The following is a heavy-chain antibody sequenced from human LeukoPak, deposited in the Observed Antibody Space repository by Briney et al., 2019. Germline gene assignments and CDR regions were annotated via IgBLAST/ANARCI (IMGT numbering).Heavy chain of an antibody. V-gene: IGHV3-30*18. Sequence: GGSLRLSCASSGFSFNNYAMYWVRQAPGKGLEWVALISYDGGDKYYAESMKGRITISRDNAENTLYLQMNNLRPDDTAFYFCVKEGVEYSYSYGDYWGQGTLVTVSS. J-gene: IGHJ4*02. CDR1: GFSFNNYA. D-gene: IGHD3-16*01. CDR3: VKEGVEYSYSYGDY. CDR2: ISYDGGDK.